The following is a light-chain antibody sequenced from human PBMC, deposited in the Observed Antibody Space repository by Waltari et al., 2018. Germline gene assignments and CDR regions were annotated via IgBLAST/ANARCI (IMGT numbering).Light chain of an antibody. Sequence: QSALTQPTSVSWSPGQSFSISCTASSNDIGRYTLFSWYQPHPGKAPRLIIYEVSKRPSGVTNRFSGSKSGNPASQTISGLQAEDEADYYCCSYASSSTRAVAGGTKLTVL. CDR1: SNDIGRYTL. V-gene: IGLV2-23*02. J-gene: IGLJ2*01. CDR2: EVS. CDR3: CSYASSSTRA.